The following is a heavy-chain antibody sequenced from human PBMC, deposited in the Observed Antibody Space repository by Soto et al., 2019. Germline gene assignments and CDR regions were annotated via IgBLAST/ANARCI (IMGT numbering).Heavy chain of an antibody. Sequence: RASVKVSCKVSGYTLTELSMHWVRQAPGKGLEWMGGFDPEDGETIYAQKFQGRVTMTEDTSTDTAYMELSSLRSEDTAVYYCATALITMIVVDRFIEFDPWGQGTLVTVSS. CDR1: GYTLTELS. V-gene: IGHV1-24*01. CDR3: ATALITMIVVDRFIEFDP. J-gene: IGHJ5*02. D-gene: IGHD3-22*01. CDR2: FDPEDGET.